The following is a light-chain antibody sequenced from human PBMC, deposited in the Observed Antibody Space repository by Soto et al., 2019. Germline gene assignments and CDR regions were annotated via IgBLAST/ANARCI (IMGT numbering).Light chain of an antibody. CDR2: GAS. Sequence: EVVMTQSPATLSLSPGERATLSCRASQSVSSSLAWYQQKPGQAPRLLIYGASTRAAGIPNRFSGSGSETEFPLTISSLQAEDFAIYYCQQYNTWWTFGQGTKVEIK. CDR3: QQYNTWWT. CDR1: QSVSSS. J-gene: IGKJ1*01. V-gene: IGKV3-15*01.